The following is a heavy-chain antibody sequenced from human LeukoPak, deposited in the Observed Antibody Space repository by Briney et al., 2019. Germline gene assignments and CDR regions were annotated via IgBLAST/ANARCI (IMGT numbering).Heavy chain of an antibody. D-gene: IGHD6-13*01. Sequence: SQTLSLTCTVSGGSISSGGYYWSWIRQPPGKGLEWIGSIYYSGSTYYNPSLKSRVTISVDTSKNQFSLKLSSVTAADTAVYYCARHTPSIAAAGDAFDIWGQGTMVTVSS. CDR2: IYYSGST. V-gene: IGHV4-30-2*03. CDR1: GGSISSGGYY. CDR3: ARHTPSIAAAGDAFDI. J-gene: IGHJ3*02.